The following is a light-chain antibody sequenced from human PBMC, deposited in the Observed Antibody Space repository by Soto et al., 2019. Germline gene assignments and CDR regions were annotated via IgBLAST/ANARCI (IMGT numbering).Light chain of an antibody. J-gene: IGKJ1*01. CDR1: QGISNY. CDR3: QQYGSSGT. CDR2: GAT. V-gene: IGKV1-27*01. Sequence: DLHLTPSPSSLSASVVGICTITFRAIQGISNYLAWYQQKPGKAPQLLIYGATTLQSGVPSRFSGSGSGTDFTLTISRLETEDFAVYYCQQYGSSGTFGQGTKVDIK.